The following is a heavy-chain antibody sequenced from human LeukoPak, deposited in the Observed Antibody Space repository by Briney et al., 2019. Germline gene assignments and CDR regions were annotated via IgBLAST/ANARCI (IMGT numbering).Heavy chain of an antibody. CDR2: IYTTGST. J-gene: IGHJ4*02. Sequence: PSETLSLTCTVSAGSISSSSYYWSWIRQPAGKGLEWIGRIYTTGSTNYNPSLKSRVTISVDTSENQFSLRLSSVTAADTAVYYCARGSLGREVSAFFKNWGQGILVTVSS. CDR1: AGSISSSSYY. D-gene: IGHD5/OR15-5a*01. CDR3: ARGSLGREVSAFFKN. V-gene: IGHV4-61*02.